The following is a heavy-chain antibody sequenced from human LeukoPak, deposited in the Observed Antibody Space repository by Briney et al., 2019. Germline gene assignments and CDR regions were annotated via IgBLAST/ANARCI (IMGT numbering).Heavy chain of an antibody. CDR3: ARGSGWGGYNFGSLDWFDP. D-gene: IGHD5-24*01. J-gene: IGHJ5*02. Sequence: SETLSLTCTVSGGSISSYYWSWIRQPAGKGLEWIGRIYTSGSTNYNPSLKSRVTMSVDTSKNQFSLKLSSVTAADTAVYYCARGSGWGGYNFGSLDWFDPWGQGTLVTVSS. CDR2: IYTSGST. V-gene: IGHV4-4*07. CDR1: GGSISSYY.